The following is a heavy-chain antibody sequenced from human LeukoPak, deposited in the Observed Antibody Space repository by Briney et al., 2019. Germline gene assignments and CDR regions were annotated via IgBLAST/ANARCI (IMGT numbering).Heavy chain of an antibody. J-gene: IGHJ4*02. Sequence: SGPTLVKPTQTLTLTCTFSGFSLSTSGVGVGWIRQPPGKALKWLALIYWNDDKRYSPSLKSRLTITKDTSKNQVVLTMTNMDPVDTATYYCAHLKGYCSGGSCYLSHFDYWGQGTLVTVSS. CDR3: AHLKGYCSGGSCYLSHFDY. D-gene: IGHD2-15*01. CDR2: IYWNDDK. V-gene: IGHV2-5*01. CDR1: GFSLSTSGVG.